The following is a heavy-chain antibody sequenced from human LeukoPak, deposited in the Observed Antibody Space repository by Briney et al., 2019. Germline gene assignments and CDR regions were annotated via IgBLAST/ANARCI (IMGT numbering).Heavy chain of an antibody. V-gene: IGHV3-7*01. CDR1: GFTFSSYW. D-gene: IGHD5-18*01. J-gene: IGHJ4*02. CDR3: ARGDSGYSYAVNFDS. CDR2: IQQDGSDK. Sequence: GGSLRLSCAASGFTFSSYWMSWVRQAPGKGLEWVSTIQQDGSDKSYVDSVKGRFTISRDNAKNSLYLQMNSLRAEDTAVYYCARGDSGYSYAVNFDSWGQGTLVTVSS.